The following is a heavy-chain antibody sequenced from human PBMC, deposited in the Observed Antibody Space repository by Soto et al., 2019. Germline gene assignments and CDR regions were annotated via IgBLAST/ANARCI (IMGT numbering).Heavy chain of an antibody. CDR3: ARDRAATSTRWFDP. CDR2: ISADNGNT. CDR1: GYTFTSYG. V-gene: IGHV1-18*04. Sequence: GASVKVSCKASGYTFTSYGISWVRRAPGQGLEWMGWISADNGNTMYAQKVQGRVTMTTDTTTSTAYMELRSLRSDDTAVYYCARDRAATSTRWFDPWGQGTLVTVSS. J-gene: IGHJ5*02. D-gene: IGHD6-13*01.